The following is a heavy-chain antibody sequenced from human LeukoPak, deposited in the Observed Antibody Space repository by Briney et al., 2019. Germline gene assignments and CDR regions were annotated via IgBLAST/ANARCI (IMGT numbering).Heavy chain of an antibody. CDR2: ITAYNGNT. Sequence: ASVKVSCKASGYTFTGYYMHWVRQAPGQGLEWMGWITAYNGNTNYAQKLQGRVTMTTDTSTSTAYMELRSLRSDDTAVYYCARGYYDSSGYYYNAFDIWGQGTMVTVSS. CDR1: GYTFTGYY. J-gene: IGHJ3*02. V-gene: IGHV1-18*04. D-gene: IGHD3-22*01. CDR3: ARGYYDSSGYYYNAFDI.